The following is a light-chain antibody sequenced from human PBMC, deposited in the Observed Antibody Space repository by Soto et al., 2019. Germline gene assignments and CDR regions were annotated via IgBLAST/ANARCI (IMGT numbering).Light chain of an antibody. V-gene: IGKV3-15*01. Sequence: EIVMTQSPATLSVSPGERATLSCRARQSVGSNLAWYQQKPGQAPRFLIYGASTRATGIPDRFSGSGSGTEFTLTISSLQSEDFAVYYCQQYNNWPPITFGQGTRLEIK. CDR2: GAS. CDR1: QSVGSN. CDR3: QQYNNWPPIT. J-gene: IGKJ5*01.